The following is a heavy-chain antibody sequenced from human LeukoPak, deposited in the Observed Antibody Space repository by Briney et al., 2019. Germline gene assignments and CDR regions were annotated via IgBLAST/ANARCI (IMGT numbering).Heavy chain of an antibody. Sequence: ASVKVSCKASGYTFTSYYMHWVRQAPGQGLEWMGIIKPSGGSTSYAHKFQGRVTMTRDTSTSTVYMELSSLRSEDTAVYYCARDFGRDGYNYKGLDHWGQGTLVTVSS. D-gene: IGHD5-24*01. CDR3: ARDFGRDGYNYKGLDH. J-gene: IGHJ4*02. CDR1: GYTFTSYY. CDR2: IKPSGGST. V-gene: IGHV1-46*01.